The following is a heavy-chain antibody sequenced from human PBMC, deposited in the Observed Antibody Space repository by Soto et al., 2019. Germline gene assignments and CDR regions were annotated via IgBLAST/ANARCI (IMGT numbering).Heavy chain of an antibody. CDR1: GGSISSGGDY. V-gene: IGHV4-31*03. CDR2: IYYSGST. Sequence: QVQLQESGPGLVKPSQTLSLTCTVSGGSISSGGDYWSRIRQHAGRGLEWIGYIYYSGSTYYNPSLKSRVTISVDTSKNQFSLKLSSVTAADTAVYYCARSGFSYGPNPLLYWGQGTLVTVSS. D-gene: IGHD5-18*01. CDR3: ARSGFSYGPNPLLY. J-gene: IGHJ4*02.